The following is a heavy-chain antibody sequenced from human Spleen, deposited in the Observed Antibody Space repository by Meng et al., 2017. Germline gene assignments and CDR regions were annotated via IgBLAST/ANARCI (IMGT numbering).Heavy chain of an antibody. Sequence: QVPLQESGPGLVKPSGTLSLTSAVFGGSISSSNWWSWVRQPPGKGLEWIGEIYHSGNTNYNPSLKSRVTISVDKSKNQFSLKLSSVTAADTAVYYCVRDRRGGSQAYFFDYWGQGTLVTVSS. CDR2: IYHSGNT. J-gene: IGHJ4*02. CDR3: VRDRRGGSQAYFFDY. D-gene: IGHD1-26*01. CDR1: GGSISSSNW. V-gene: IGHV4-4*02.